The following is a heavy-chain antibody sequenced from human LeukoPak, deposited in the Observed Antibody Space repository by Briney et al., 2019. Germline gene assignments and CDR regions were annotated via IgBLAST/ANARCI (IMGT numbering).Heavy chain of an antibody. J-gene: IGHJ1*01. CDR1: GYSLTSYA. CDR3: ARVAGNEYFQH. D-gene: IGHD6-19*01. V-gene: IGHV7-4-1*02. CDR2: INTNTGNP. Sequence: ASVKVSCKASGYSLTSYALNWVRQAPGQGFEWMGWINTNTGNPTYAQGFTGRFVFSLDTSVKTAYLQISSLQAEDTAVYYCARVAGNEYFQHWGQGTLVSVSS.